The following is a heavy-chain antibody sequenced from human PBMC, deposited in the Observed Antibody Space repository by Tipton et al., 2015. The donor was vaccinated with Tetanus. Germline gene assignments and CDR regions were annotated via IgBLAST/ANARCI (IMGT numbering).Heavy chain of an antibody. CDR3: ARESWNRDAFDI. J-gene: IGHJ3*02. V-gene: IGHV4-59*01. D-gene: IGHD1-1*01. CDR2: IYYSGST. CDR1: GGSITPYY. Sequence: TLSLTCTVSGGSITPYYWSWIRQPPGKGLEWIGYIYYSGSTNYNPSLKSRVTISVDTSKNQFSLKLSSVTAADTAVYYCARESWNRDAFDIWGQGTMVTVSS.